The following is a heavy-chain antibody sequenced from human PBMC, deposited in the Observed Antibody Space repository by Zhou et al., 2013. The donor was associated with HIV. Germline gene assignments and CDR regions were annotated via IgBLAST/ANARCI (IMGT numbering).Heavy chain of an antibody. CDR3: ARGPPILASGTLVDY. CDR1: GYTFAAYG. Sequence: QVQLVQSGGEVKKPGASVKISCKTAGYTFAAYGISWVRQAPGQGLEWMGWINLKTGGTNYEQKFQGRVTMTRDTSISTAYMELNRLIADDTAVFYCARGPPILASGTLVDYWGQGTLVTVSA. V-gene: IGHV1-2*02. J-gene: IGHJ4*02. D-gene: IGHD6-13*01. CDR2: INLKTGGT.